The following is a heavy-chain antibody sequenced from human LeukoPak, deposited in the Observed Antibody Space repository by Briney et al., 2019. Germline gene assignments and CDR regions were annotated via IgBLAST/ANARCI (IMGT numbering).Heavy chain of an antibody. Sequence: PSETLSLTCTVSGGSISSYYCSWIRQPAGKGPEWIGRIYTTGSTNYNPSLKSRVTMSVDTSKNQFSLRLSSVTAADTAVYYCARSAKLRVYYYYMDVWGKGTTVTVSS. V-gene: IGHV4-4*07. D-gene: IGHD1-26*01. CDR2: IYTTGST. CDR3: ARSAKLRVYYYYMDV. CDR1: GGSISSYY. J-gene: IGHJ6*03.